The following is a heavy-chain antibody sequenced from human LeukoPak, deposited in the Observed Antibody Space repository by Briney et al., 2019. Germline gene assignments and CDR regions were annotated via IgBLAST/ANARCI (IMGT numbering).Heavy chain of an antibody. V-gene: IGHV3-53*01. CDR1: GFTVSSNY. D-gene: IGHD6-13*01. CDR3: ARRLPYSSSWFNWYFDL. Sequence: GGSLRLSCAASGFTVSSNYMSWVRQAPGKGLEWVSVIYSGGSTYYADSVKGRFTISRDNSKNTLYLQMNSLRAEDTAVYYCARRLPYSSSWFNWYFDLWGRGTLVTVSS. J-gene: IGHJ2*01. CDR2: IYSGGST.